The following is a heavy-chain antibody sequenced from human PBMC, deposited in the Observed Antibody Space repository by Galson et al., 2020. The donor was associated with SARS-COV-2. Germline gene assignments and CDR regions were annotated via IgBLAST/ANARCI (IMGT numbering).Heavy chain of an antibody. V-gene: IGHV3-21*01. CDR3: ARSSHDNWFDP. Sequence: GGSLRLSCAASGFTFSSYSMNWIRQAPGKGLEWVSSISSSSSYIYYADSVKGRFTISRDNAKNSLYLQMNSLRAEDTAVYYCARSSHDNWFDPGGQGTLVTVSS. CDR2: ISSSSSYI. CDR1: GFTFSSYS. J-gene: IGHJ5*02. D-gene: IGHD3-3*01.